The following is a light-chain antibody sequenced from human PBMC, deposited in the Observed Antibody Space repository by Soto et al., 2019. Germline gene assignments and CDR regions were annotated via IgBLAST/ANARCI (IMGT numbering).Light chain of an antibody. CDR1: QSISTW. CDR2: DAS. Sequence: DIQMTQSPSTLSASVGDRVTITCRASQSISTWLAWYQQKPGKAPKLLIYDASSLESGVPSRFSGSGSGTEFTLTISSLQPEDFASYYCQQYISVSLLTFGGGTKVDIK. V-gene: IGKV1-5*01. CDR3: QQYISVSLLT. J-gene: IGKJ4*01.